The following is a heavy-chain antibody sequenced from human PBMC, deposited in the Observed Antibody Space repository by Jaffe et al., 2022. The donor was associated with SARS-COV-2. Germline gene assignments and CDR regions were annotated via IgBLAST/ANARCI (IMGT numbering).Heavy chain of an antibody. V-gene: IGHV3-21*01. CDR2: ISSSSSYI. D-gene: IGHD5-18*01. J-gene: IGHJ3*02. CDR3: AGEEDTAMAQGAFDI. CDR1: GFTFSSYS. Sequence: EVQLVESGGGLVKPGGSLRLSCAASGFTFSSYSMNWVRQAPGKGLEWVSSISSSSSYIYYADSVKGRFTISRDNAKNSLYLQMNSLRAEDTAVYYCAGEEDTAMAQGAFDIWGQGTMVTVSS.